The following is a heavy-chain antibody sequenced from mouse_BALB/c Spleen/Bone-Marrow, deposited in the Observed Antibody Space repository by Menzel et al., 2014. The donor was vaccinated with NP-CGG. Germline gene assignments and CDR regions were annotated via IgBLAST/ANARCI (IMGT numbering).Heavy chain of an antibody. CDR2: ILPGSGST. V-gene: IGHV1-9*01. D-gene: IGHD1-1*01. Sequence: QVQLQQSGAELMKPGASVKISCKATGYTFSSYWIEWVKQRPGHGLEWIGEILPGSGSTNYNEKFKGKATFTADTSSNTAYVQLSSLTSEDSAVYYCARLNYYGSLDYWGQGTTLTVSS. CDR1: GYTFSSYW. CDR3: ARLNYYGSLDY. J-gene: IGHJ2*01.